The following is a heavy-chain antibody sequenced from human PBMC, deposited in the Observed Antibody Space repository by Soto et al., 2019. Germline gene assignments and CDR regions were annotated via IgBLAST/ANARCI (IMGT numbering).Heavy chain of an antibody. CDR3: EGSRT. CDR1: GFTLTNYA. Sequence: EVQLLVSGGGSAQPGGSLRLSCEVSGFTLTNYAMSWVRQTPGKGLEWVSQISASGDRTYYADSVKGRFTISKDFSKNTLFLQMNSLRGDDSAVSYCEGSRTWGQGTMVTVSS. V-gene: IGHV3-23*01. CDR2: ISASGDRT. J-gene: IGHJ3*01.